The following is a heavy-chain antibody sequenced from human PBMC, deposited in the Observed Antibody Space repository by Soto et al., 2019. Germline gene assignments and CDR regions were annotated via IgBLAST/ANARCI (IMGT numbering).Heavy chain of an antibody. CDR1: GGSISRYY. V-gene: IGHV4-59*12. J-gene: IGHJ6*02. CDR2: LYNTGST. CDR3: ARGGRRSPVMDV. Sequence: PSETLSLTCTVSGGSISRYYWSWIRQPPGKGLEWIGYLYNTGSTIYNPSLKSRVTISVDTSKNQFSLKLNSVTAADTAVYYCARGGRRSPVMDVWGQGTTVTVSS.